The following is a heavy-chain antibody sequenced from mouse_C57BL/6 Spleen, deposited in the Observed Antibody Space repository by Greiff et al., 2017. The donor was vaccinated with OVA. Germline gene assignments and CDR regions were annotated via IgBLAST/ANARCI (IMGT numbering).Heavy chain of an antibody. Sequence: QVQLQQPGAELVKPGASVKLSCKASGYTFTSYWMHWVKQRPGQGLEWIGMIHPNSGSTNYNEKFKSKATLTVDKSSSTAYMQLSSLTSEDSAVYYCARTHITTVGCFDYWGQGTTLTVSS. CDR2: IHPNSGST. CDR1: GYTFTSYW. CDR3: ARTHITTVGCFDY. J-gene: IGHJ2*01. D-gene: IGHD1-1*01. V-gene: IGHV1-64*01.